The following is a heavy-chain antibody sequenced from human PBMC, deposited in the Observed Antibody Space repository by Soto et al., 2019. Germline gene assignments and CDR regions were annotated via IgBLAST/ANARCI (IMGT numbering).Heavy chain of an antibody. Sequence: ASVKVSCEASGYTFTSYAMHWVRQAPGQRLEWMAWINAGNGNTKCSQKFRDRVTITRDTSASTAYMEVSSLRSEDTAVYYCARGESVVGDYWGQGTLVTVSS. V-gene: IGHV1-3*01. CDR1: GYTFTSYA. CDR2: INAGNGNT. D-gene: IGHD2-15*01. J-gene: IGHJ4*02. CDR3: ARGESVVGDY.